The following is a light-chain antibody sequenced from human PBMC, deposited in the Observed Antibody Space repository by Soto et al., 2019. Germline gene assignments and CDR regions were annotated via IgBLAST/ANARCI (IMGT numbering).Light chain of an antibody. Sequence: EIVLTQSPATLSLSPGERATLSCMASQSVSGYLAWYQQEPGQAPRLLIYDASNRATGIPARFSGSGSGTDFTLNISSLEPEDFAVYYGQQRSNWPLTFGGGTKVEIK. J-gene: IGKJ4*01. CDR2: DAS. CDR1: QSVSGY. V-gene: IGKV3-11*01. CDR3: QQRSNWPLT.